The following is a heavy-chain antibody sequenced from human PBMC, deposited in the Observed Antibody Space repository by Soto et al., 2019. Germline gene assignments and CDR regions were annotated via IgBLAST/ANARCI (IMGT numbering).Heavy chain of an antibody. CDR1: GYSISGGYY. V-gene: IGHV4-38-2*01. Sequence: PSETLSLTCAVSGYSISGGYYWGWIRQPPGKGLEWIGSIYHSGSTYYNPSLKSRVTISVDTSKNQFSLKLSSVTAADTAVYYCASSIWDFWSGYYTGNWFDPWGQGTLVTVSS. D-gene: IGHD3-3*01. CDR2: IYHSGST. J-gene: IGHJ5*02. CDR3: ASSIWDFWSGYYTGNWFDP.